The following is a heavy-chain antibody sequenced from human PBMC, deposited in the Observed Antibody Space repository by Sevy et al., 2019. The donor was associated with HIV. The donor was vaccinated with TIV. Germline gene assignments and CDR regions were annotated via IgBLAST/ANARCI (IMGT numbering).Heavy chain of an antibody. CDR1: GDPVSSRIYY. Sequence: SETLSLTCTVSGDPVSSRIYYWGWVRQAPGKGLEWIGSIYYSGRTYSNPSLKSRVAISVDTSRKQLSLKLSSVTAADTAVYYCARGGIAARRSWPHQYWYFDLWGRGTLVTVSS. V-gene: IGHV4-39*01. CDR3: ARGGIAARRSWPHQYWYFDL. J-gene: IGHJ2*01. D-gene: IGHD6-6*01. CDR2: IYYSGRT.